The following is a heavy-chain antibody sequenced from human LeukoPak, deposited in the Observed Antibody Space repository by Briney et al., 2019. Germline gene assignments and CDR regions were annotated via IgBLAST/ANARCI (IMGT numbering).Heavy chain of an antibody. CDR1: GYSITSGYY. V-gene: IGHV4-38-2*02. J-gene: IGHJ4*02. D-gene: IGHD1-14*01. Sequence: SETLSLTCTVSGYSITSGYYWGWIRQPPGKGLEWIGSIYYSGSTYYNPSLKSRVTISVDTSKNQFSLKLSSVTAADTAVYYCARGNLVWYYFDYWGQGTLVTVSS. CDR2: IYYSGST. CDR3: ARGNLVWYYFDY.